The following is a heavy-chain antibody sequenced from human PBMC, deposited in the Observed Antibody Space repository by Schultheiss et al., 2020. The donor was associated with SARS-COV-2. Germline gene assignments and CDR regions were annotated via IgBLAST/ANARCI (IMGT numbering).Heavy chain of an antibody. D-gene: IGHD1-26*01. Sequence: GGSLRLSCAASGFSFSDYWMHWVRQAPGKGLVWVAHINTDGTYTRFADSVKGRFTISRDNARNTVYLQMHSLRAEDTAIYYGARPLTGGQFKSHTWFDPWGQGTLVTVSS. J-gene: IGHJ5*02. V-gene: IGHV3-74*01. CDR1: GFSFSDYW. CDR3: ARPLTGGQFKSHTWFDP. CDR2: INTDGTYT.